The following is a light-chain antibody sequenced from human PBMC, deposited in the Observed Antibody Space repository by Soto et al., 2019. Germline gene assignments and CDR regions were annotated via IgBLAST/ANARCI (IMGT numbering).Light chain of an antibody. CDR2: DAS. CDR3: QPYTNWPLT. CDR1: HDVSSR. V-gene: IGKV3-15*01. Sequence: EIVMTQSPVTLSVSPGERATLSCRASHDVSSRLAWYQQKPGQAPRLLIYDASTRATGLPARFSGSGSGTEFTLTISSLQSEDFAVYYCQPYTNWPLTFGGGTKVDIK. J-gene: IGKJ4*01.